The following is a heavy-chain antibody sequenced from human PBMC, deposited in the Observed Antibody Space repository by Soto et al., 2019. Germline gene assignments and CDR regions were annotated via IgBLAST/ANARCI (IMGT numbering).Heavy chain of an antibody. J-gene: IGHJ6*02. D-gene: IGHD4-17*01. V-gene: IGHV4-59*01. CDR3: ARRKATTIYYYGMDV. CDR1: GGSISSYY. Sequence: PSETLSLTCTVSGGSISSYYWTWIRQPPGKGLEWIGYIYYSGSTYYNPSLKSRVTISVDTSKNQFSLRLNSVTAADTAVYYCARRKATTIYYYGMDVWGQGTTVTVSS. CDR2: IYYSGST.